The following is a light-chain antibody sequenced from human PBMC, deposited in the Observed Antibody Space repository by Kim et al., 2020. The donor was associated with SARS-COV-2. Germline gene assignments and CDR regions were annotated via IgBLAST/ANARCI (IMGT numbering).Light chain of an antibody. V-gene: IGKV1-12*01. J-gene: IGKJ5*01. CDR1: QGIDTW. CDR3: QQAYRFPRT. Sequence: ASIGDRVTISCRASQGIDTWLAWYQQKPGKVPRLLIYAASILEGGVPSRFSGSGSGTDFSLTISSLQAEDFATYYCQQAYRFPRTFGQGTRLEIK. CDR2: AAS.